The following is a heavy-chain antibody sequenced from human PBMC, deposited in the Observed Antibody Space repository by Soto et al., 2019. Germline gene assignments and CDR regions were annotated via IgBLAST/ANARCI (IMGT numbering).Heavy chain of an antibody. CDR1: GYTFTRYD. CDR3: ARERTRGFDT. CDR2: MNPNSGNT. J-gene: IGHJ5*02. Sequence: QVQLVQSGAEFKKPGASVKVSCKASGYTFTRYDINWVRQATGQGLEWMGWMNPNSGNTAYAHKFLGRVTMTRNTSISTAYMELSSLRSEDTAVYYCARERTRGFDTWGQGTLVTVSS. V-gene: IGHV1-8*01.